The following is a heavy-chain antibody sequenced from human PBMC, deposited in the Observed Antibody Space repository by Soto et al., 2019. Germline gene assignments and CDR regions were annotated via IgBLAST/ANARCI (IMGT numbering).Heavy chain of an antibody. CDR2: INPNGGGT. D-gene: IGHD6-13*01. CDR3: AREVGSNSWSYYYGMDV. J-gene: IGHJ6*02. CDR1: GYVFTNYF. Sequence: QVQLVQSGAEVKKPGASVKVSCKASGYVFTNYFMHWVRQAPGQGLEWMGIINPNGGGTSYAQKCEVRVTMTRDSATSTVYMDLSSLRSEDTALYFCAREVGSNSWSYYYGMDVWGQGTSVTVSS. V-gene: IGHV1-46*01.